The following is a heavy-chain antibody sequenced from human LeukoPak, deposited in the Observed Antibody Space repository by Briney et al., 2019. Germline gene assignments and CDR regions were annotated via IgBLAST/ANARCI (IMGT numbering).Heavy chain of an antibody. V-gene: IGHV4-61*05. Sequence: SETLSLTCTVSGGSISSSSYYWSWIRQPPGKGLEWIGYIYYSGSTNYNPSFKSRVTISVDTSKNQFSLKLSSVTAADTAVYYCARRREYGDYWYFDLWGRGTLVTVSS. CDR2: IYYSGST. CDR1: GGSISSSSYY. D-gene: IGHD4-17*01. J-gene: IGHJ2*01. CDR3: ARRREYGDYWYFDL.